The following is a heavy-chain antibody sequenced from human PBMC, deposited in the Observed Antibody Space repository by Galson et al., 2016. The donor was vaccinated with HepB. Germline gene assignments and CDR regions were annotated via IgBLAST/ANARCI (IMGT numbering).Heavy chain of an antibody. Sequence: SLRLSCAASGFTFTSYAMSWVRQAPGKGLGWLSSISGGGISTHYADSVKGRFTISRDDSENTLYLQMSSLRADDTAIYYCAKAYKYGSGTDYLHFDYWGQGTLVTVSS. D-gene: IGHD3-10*01. CDR2: ISGGGIST. CDR3: AKAYKYGSGTDYLHFDY. V-gene: IGHV3-23*01. J-gene: IGHJ4*02. CDR1: GFTFTSYA.